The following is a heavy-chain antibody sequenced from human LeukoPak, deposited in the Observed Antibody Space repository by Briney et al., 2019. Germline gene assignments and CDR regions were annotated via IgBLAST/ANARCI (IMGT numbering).Heavy chain of an antibody. CDR2: FGGSGGST. CDR1: GFTFSNYA. CDR3: TKTRGPGAFHPES. Sequence: GGSLRLSCAASGFTFSNYAMSWVRQAPGKGLEWVSTFGGSGGSTSYADSVKGRFSIFRDTSKSNLYLQMNSLRTEDTALYFCTKTRGPGAFHPESWGQGTQVIVSS. V-gene: IGHV3-23*01. J-gene: IGHJ5*02. D-gene: IGHD2/OR15-2a*01.